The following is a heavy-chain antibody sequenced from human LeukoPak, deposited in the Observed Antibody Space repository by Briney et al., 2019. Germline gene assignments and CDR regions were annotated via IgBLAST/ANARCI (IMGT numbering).Heavy chain of an antibody. CDR1: GFKFDDYG. CDR2: ISGSGGST. V-gene: IGHV3-23*01. J-gene: IGHJ4*02. CDR3: ARERAAARDY. Sequence: GGSLRLSCAASGFKFDDYGMSWVRQAPGKGLEWVSAISGSGGSTYYADSVKGRFTVSRDNAKNSLYLQMNSLRAEDTAVYYCARERAAARDYWGQGTLVTVSS. D-gene: IGHD6-13*01.